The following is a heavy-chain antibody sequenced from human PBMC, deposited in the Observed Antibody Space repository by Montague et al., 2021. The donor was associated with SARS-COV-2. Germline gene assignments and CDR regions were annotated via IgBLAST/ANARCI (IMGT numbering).Heavy chain of an antibody. CDR1: GFTFSSYA. V-gene: IGHV3-30-3*01. CDR3: ARVLGGYYGMDV. Sequence: SLRLSCAASGFTFSSYAMHWVRQAPGKGLEWVAVISYDGSNKYYADSVKGRFTISRDNSKNTLYLQMNSLRAEDTAVYYCARVLGGYYGMDVWRQGTTVTVSS. CDR2: ISYDGSNK. J-gene: IGHJ6*02. D-gene: IGHD2/OR15-2a*01.